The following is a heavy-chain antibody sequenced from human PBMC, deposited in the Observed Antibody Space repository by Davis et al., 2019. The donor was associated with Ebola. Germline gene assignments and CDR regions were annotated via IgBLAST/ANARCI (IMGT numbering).Heavy chain of an antibody. V-gene: IGHV3-48*01. CDR2: ISSSSSTI. CDR1: GFTFSSYS. CDR3: ARDGGPYCGGDCFDY. D-gene: IGHD2-21*02. J-gene: IGHJ4*02. Sequence: GESLKISCAASGFTFSSYSMNWVRQAPGKGLEWVSYISSSSSTIYYADSVKGRFTISRDNAKNSLYLQMNSLRAEDTAVYYCARDGGPYCGGDCFDYWGQGTLVTVSS.